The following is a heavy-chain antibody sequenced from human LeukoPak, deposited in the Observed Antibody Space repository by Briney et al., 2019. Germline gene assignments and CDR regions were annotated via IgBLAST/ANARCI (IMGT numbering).Heavy chain of an antibody. Sequence: GGSLRLSCAASGFTFSSYWMHWVRQAPGRGLVWVSRINSDGSSTSYADSVKGRFTISRDNSKNTLYLQMNSLRAEDTAVYYCARDWGRLGVRGVISYYYYGMDVWGQGTTVTVSS. CDR3: ARDWGRLGVRGVISYYYYGMDV. CDR2: INSDGSST. CDR1: GFTFSSYW. D-gene: IGHD3-10*01. V-gene: IGHV3-74*01. J-gene: IGHJ6*02.